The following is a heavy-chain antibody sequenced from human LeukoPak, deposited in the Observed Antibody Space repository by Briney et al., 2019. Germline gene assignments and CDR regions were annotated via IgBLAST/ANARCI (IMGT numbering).Heavy chain of an antibody. V-gene: IGHV1-3*01. CDR1: GYTFTNYV. D-gene: IGHD2-15*01. CDR2: SNGGNGNA. J-gene: IGHJ6*04. Sequence: ASVKVSCKASGYTFTNYVMHWVRQAPGQRLEWMGWSNGGNGNAKYSQKFQGRVTITRDTSASTAYMELSSLRSEDTAVYYCARDPLFCSGGSCIPYYYGLDVWGKGTTVTVSS. CDR3: ARDPLFCSGGSCIPYYYGLDV.